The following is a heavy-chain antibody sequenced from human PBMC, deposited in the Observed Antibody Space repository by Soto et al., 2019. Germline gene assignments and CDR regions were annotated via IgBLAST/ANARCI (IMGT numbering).Heavy chain of an antibody. V-gene: IGHV1-18*01. D-gene: IGHD3-10*01. CDR1: GYSFTSYG. J-gene: IGHJ6*02. Sequence: QVQLVQSGAEVKKPGASVKVSCKASGYSFTSYGISWVRQAPGQGLEWMGWISAYNGNTNYAQKRQGRVTMTTDTSTNTAYMGLRSLRADATAVYYCARDNGFGESDVWGQGTTVTVSS. CDR3: ARDNGFGESDV. CDR2: ISAYNGNT.